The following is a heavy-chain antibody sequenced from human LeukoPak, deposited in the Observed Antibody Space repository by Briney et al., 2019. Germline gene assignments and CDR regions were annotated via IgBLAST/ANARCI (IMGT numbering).Heavy chain of an antibody. CDR2: ISYDGSNK. J-gene: IGHJ6*02. Sequence: GRSLRLSCAASGFTFSSYGMHWVRQAPGKGLEWVAVISYDGSNKYYADSVKGRFTISRDNSKNTLYLQMNSLRAEDTAVYYCAKDAYYYDSSGYYSVHYYYGMDVWGQGTTVTVSS. CDR1: GFTFSSYG. CDR3: AKDAYYYDSSGYYSVHYYYGMDV. D-gene: IGHD3-22*01. V-gene: IGHV3-30*18.